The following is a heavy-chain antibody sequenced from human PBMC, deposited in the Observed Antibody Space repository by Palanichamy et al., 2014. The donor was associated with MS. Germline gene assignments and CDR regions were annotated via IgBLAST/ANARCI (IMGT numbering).Heavy chain of an antibody. CDR1: GGSFSGYF. D-gene: IGHD3-10*01. Sequence: QVQLQQRGAGLLKPSETLSLTCAVYGGSFSGYFWSWIRQPPEKGLEWIGEINQSGSTNYNPSLKSRVSISIDTSENQFSLTLNSVTAADTAVYYCARVSSTTRIDMIRGILRNTPVYYGVDVWGQGTTVAVSS. CDR3: ARVSSTTRIDMIRGILRNTPVYYGVDV. J-gene: IGHJ6*02. CDR2: INQSGST. V-gene: IGHV4-34*01.